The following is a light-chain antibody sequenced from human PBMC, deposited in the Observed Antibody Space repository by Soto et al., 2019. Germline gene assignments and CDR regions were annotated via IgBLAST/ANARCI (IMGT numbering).Light chain of an antibody. J-gene: IGKJ4*01. V-gene: IGKV3-20*01. CDR2: GAS. CDR1: QSFSSSF. Sequence: EVVLTQSPGTLSLSPGVRVTLSCRASQSFSSSFLAWYQQKPGQAPRLLIYGASSRATGIPDRFSGSGSGTDFTLTINRLEPEDFAVYYCQQYGSSPALTFGGGTKVDNK. CDR3: QQYGSSPALT.